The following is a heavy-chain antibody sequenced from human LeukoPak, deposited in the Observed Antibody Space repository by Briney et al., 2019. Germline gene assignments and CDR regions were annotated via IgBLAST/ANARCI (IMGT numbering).Heavy chain of an antibody. V-gene: IGHV1-69*06. Sequence: ASVKVSCKASGGTFSSYAISWVRQAPGQGLEWMGGIIPIFGTANYAQKFQGRVTITADKSTSTAYMELSSLRSEDTAVYYCARGGFYGSGSYYYYYYMDVWGKGTTVTVSS. CDR2: IIPIFGTA. J-gene: IGHJ6*03. D-gene: IGHD3-10*01. CDR1: GGTFSSYA. CDR3: ARGGFYGSGSYYYYYYMDV.